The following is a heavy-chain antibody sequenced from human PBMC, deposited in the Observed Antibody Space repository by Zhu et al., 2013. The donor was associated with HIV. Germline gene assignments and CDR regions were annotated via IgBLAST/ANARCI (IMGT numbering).Heavy chain of an antibody. J-gene: IGHJ4*02. CDR1: GGSISSDNW. D-gene: IGHD1-7*01. V-gene: IGHV4-4*02. CDR3: ARDISPRGPELELGY. Sequence: QVQLQESGPGLVKPSGTLSLTCGVSGGSISSDNWWSWVRQPPGKGLEWIGETSHSGSTYYNPSLKSRVTISVDTSKNQFSLKLSSVTAADTAVYYCARDISPRGPELELGYWGQGTLVTVSS. CDR2: TSHSGST.